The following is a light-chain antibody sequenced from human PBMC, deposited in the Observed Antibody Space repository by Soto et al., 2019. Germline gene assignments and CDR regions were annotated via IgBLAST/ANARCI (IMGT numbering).Light chain of an antibody. CDR3: QQYGTSEII. V-gene: IGKV3-20*01. CDR1: QSLANSF. Sequence: VSTRTPSTLSLSRCERPTLSYSAIQSLANSFIAWYQQKPGQAPRLLIYDTSSRASGIPDRFSGSGSGTDFTLTISRLETEDFAVFYCQQYGTSEIIFGQGTRLEIK. CDR2: DTS. J-gene: IGKJ5*01.